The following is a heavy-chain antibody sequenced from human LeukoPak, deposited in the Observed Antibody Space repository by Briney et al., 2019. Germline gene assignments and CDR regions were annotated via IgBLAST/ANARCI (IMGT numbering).Heavy chain of an antibody. CDR1: GGSISSSSYY. V-gene: IGHV4-39*07. Sequence: SETLSLTCTVSGGSISSSSYYWGWIRQPPGKGLEWIGSIYYSGSTYYNPSLKSRVTISVDTSKNQFSLKLSSVTAADTAIYYCARETAAAGSFIAINDYWGQGTLVTVSS. J-gene: IGHJ4*02. D-gene: IGHD6-13*01. CDR2: IYYSGST. CDR3: ARETAAAGSFIAINDY.